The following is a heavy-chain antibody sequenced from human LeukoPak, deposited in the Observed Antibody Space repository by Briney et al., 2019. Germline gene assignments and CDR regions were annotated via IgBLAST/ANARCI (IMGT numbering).Heavy chain of an antibody. V-gene: IGHV4-38-2*02. D-gene: IGHD6-13*01. Sequence: SETLSLTCTVSGYSISSGYYWGWIRQPPGKGLEWIGSIYHSGSTYYNPSLKSRVTISVDTSKNQFSLKLSSVTAADTAVYYCARIPLKYSSSWTDYWGQGTLVTVSS. CDR2: IYHSGST. CDR3: ARIPLKYSSSWTDY. CDR1: GYSISSGYY. J-gene: IGHJ4*02.